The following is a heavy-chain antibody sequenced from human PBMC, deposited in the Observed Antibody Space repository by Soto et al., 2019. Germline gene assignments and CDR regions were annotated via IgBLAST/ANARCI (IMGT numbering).Heavy chain of an antibody. Sequence: DVQLVESGGGLVQPGGSLRLSCAASGFTFSSYEMNWVRQAPGKGLEWISYISSGGSTIYYADSVKGRFTISRDNAKNALYLQMNSLRAEDTAVYFCARDRSYYFDYWGQGTLVTVSS. D-gene: IGHD1-26*01. CDR2: ISSGGSTI. V-gene: IGHV3-48*03. CDR3: ARDRSYYFDY. CDR1: GFTFSSYE. J-gene: IGHJ4*02.